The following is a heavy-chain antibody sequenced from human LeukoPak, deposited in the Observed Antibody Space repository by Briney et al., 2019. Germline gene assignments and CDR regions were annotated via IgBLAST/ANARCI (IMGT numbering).Heavy chain of an antibody. CDR2: INHSGST. CDR3: ARDPWRFDY. D-gene: IGHD5-12*01. J-gene: IGHJ4*02. Sequence: SETLSLTCAVYGESFSGYYWSWIRQPPGKGLEWIGEINHSGSTNYNPSLKSRVTISVDTSKNQFSLKLSSVTAADTAVYYCARDPWRFDYWGQGTLVTVSS. CDR1: GESFSGYY. V-gene: IGHV4-34*01.